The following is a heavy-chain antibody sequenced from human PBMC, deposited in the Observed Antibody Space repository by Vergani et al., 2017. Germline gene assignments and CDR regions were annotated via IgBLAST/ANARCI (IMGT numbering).Heavy chain of an antibody. D-gene: IGHD6-25*01. CDR2: IYHSGST. CDR1: GYSISSGYY. Sequence: QVQLQESGPGLVKPSETLSLTCAVSGYSISSGYYWGWIRQPPGKVLEWIGSIYHSGSTYYNPSLKSRVTISVDTSKNQFSLKLSSVTAADTAVYYCAREEQRDNWFDPWGQGTLVTVSS. CDR3: AREEQRDNWFDP. V-gene: IGHV4-38-2*02. J-gene: IGHJ5*02.